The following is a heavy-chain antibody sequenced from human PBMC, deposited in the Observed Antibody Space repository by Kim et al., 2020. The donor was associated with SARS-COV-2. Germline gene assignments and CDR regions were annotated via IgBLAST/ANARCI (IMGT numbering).Heavy chain of an antibody. J-gene: IGHJ4*02. Sequence: VNGRFTISTDKSKNTMYLQMNSRRAEDTAVYYCAKDGYSGYDPHYYFDYWGQGTLVTVSS. V-gene: IGHV3-23*01. D-gene: IGHD5-12*01. CDR3: AKDGYSGYDPHYYFDY.